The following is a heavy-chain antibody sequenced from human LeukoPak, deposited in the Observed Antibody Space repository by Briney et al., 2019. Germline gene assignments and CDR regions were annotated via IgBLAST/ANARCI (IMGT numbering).Heavy chain of an antibody. Sequence: GGSLRLSCAASGFTFSSYAMSWVRQAPGKGLEWVSAISGSGGSTYYADSVKGRLTISRDNSKNTLYLQMNSLRAEDTAVYYCANPLGYSSSWYFDYWGQGTLVTVSS. V-gene: IGHV3-23*01. CDR3: ANPLGYSSSWYFDY. J-gene: IGHJ4*02. CDR2: ISGSGGST. CDR1: GFTFSSYA. D-gene: IGHD6-13*01.